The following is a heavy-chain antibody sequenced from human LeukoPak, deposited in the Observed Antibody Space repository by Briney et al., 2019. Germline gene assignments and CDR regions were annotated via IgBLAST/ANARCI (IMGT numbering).Heavy chain of an antibody. J-gene: IGHJ4*02. Sequence: ASVKVSCKASGYTFTGYYLYWVRQAPGQGLEWMGWINSNSGGTTYAQKFQGRVTMARDTSISTAYMELGGLRYDDTAVYYCARVSSSGDYYDNWGQGTLVTVSS. D-gene: IGHD3-10*01. CDR3: ARVSSSGDYYDN. CDR1: GYTFTGYY. CDR2: INSNSGGT. V-gene: IGHV1-2*02.